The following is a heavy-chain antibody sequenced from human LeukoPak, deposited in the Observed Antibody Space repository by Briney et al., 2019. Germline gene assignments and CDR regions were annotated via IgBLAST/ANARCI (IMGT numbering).Heavy chain of an antibody. CDR2: IIPIFGTA. CDR3: ARDRADGDGYWGD. V-gene: IGHV1-69*05. CDR1: GGTFSSYA. Sequence: GSSVKVSCKASGGTFSSYAISWVRQAPGQGLEWMGRIIPIFGTANYAQKFQGRVTITTDESTSTAYMELSSLRSEDTAVYYCARDRADGDGYWGDWGQGTLVTVSS. J-gene: IGHJ4*02. D-gene: IGHD5-24*01.